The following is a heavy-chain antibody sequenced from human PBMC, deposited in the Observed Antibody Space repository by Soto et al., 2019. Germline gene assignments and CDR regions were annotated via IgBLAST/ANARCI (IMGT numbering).Heavy chain of an antibody. D-gene: IGHD1-26*01. CDR3: ARRWGGGFDI. CDR1: GGSISSYY. CDR2: IYYSGNT. V-gene: IGHV4-59*08. Sequence: QVQLQESGPGLVKPSETLSLTCTVSGGSISSYYWSWIRQPPGKGLEWIGYIYYSGNTNYNPSIKSRVTISVDTSKNQCALKLSSVTAADTAVYYCARRWGGGFDIWGQGTMVTVSS. J-gene: IGHJ3*02.